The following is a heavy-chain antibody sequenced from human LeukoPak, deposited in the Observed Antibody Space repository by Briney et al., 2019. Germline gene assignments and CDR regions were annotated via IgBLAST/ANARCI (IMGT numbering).Heavy chain of an antibody. CDR3: ARDCSGGSCYRRYYYYMDV. Sequence: GGSLRLSCAASGFTFSSYSMNWVRQAPGKGLEWVSSISSSSSYIYYADSVKGRFTISRDNAKNSLYLQMNSLRAEDTAVYYCARDCSGGSCYRRYYYYMDVWGKGTTVTISS. J-gene: IGHJ6*03. CDR1: GFTFSSYS. V-gene: IGHV3-21*01. CDR2: ISSSSSYI. D-gene: IGHD2-15*01.